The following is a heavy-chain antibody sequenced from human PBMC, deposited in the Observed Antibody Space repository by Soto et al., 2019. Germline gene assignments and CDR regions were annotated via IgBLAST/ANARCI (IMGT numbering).Heavy chain of an antibody. CDR3: AKNHGCSSTSCFYFDY. V-gene: IGHV3-30*18. Sequence: GGSLRLSCAASGFTFSSYGMHWVRQAPGKGLEWVAVISYDGSNKYYADSVKGRFTISRDNSKNTLYLQMNSLRAEDTAVYYCAKNHGCSSTSCFYFDYWGQGTLVTVS. CDR2: ISYDGSNK. D-gene: IGHD2-2*01. CDR1: GFTFSSYG. J-gene: IGHJ4*02.